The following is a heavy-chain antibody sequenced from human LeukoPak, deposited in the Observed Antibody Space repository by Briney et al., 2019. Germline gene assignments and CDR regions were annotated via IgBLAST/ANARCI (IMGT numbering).Heavy chain of an antibody. Sequence: ASVKVSCKASGYTFTSYDINWVRQATGQGLEWMGWMNPNSGNTGYAQKFQGRVTMTRNTSISTAYMELSSLRSEDTAVYYCARGRDYDILTGYYDYFDYWGQGTRVTVS. J-gene: IGHJ4*02. CDR3: ARGRDYDILTGYYDYFDY. V-gene: IGHV1-8*01. CDR2: MNPNSGNT. CDR1: GYTFTSYD. D-gene: IGHD3-9*01.